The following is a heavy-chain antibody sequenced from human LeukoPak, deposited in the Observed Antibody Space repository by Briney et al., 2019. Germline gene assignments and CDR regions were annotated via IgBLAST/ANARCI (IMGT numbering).Heavy chain of an antibody. V-gene: IGHV5-51*01. CDR3: ARQYIRGVIPSWFDP. D-gene: IGHD3-10*02. J-gene: IGHJ5*02. CDR1: GYSFTSYW. CDR2: IYPGDSDS. Sequence: GESLKISCKGSGYSFTSYWIGWVRQMPGKGLEWMGIIYPGDSDSRYSPSFQGQVTISADKSISTAYLQWNSLKASDTAMYYCARQYIRGVIPSWFDPWGQGALVTVSS.